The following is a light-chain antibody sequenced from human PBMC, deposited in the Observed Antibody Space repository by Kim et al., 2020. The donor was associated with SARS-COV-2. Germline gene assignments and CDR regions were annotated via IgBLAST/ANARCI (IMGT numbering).Light chain of an antibody. J-gene: IGLJ3*02. CDR3: CSYTTSSTWV. CDR2: NVN. V-gene: IGLV2-14*03. Sequence: GQSITLSRGGTSSHVGSYNYVSWYPHPPGKAPKLIIYNVNKWPSGVSIRFSGSKSGNTASLTISGLQAEDESDYYCCSYTTSSTWVFGGGTQLTVL. CDR1: SSHVGSYNY.